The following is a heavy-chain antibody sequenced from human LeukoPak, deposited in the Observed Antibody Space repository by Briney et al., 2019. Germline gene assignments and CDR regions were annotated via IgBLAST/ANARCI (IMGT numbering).Heavy chain of an antibody. CDR2: ISGSGGST. Sequence: GGSLRLSCAVSGFTFSSYTMRWVRQAPGKGLEWVSGISGSGGSTSYADSVKGRFTISRDNSKNTLYLQMNSLTAEDTAVYYCAKGGIAVAGKQIVDYWGQGTLVTVSS. V-gene: IGHV3-23*01. CDR1: GFTFSSYT. D-gene: IGHD6-19*01. CDR3: AKGGIAVAGKQIVDY. J-gene: IGHJ4*02.